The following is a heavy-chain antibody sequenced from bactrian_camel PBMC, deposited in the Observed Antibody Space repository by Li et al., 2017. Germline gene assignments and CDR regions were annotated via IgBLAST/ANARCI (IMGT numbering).Heavy chain of an antibody. V-gene: IGHV3S53*01. D-gene: IGHD3*01. CDR2: LKPDGSP. CDR1: TSQFTAPD. J-gene: IGHJ4*01. CDR3: AVKALVGCVFATQDYDY. Sequence: HVQLVESGGGSVQTGGNLSLSCTPFTSQFTAPDMARYRQAPENECELVSTLKPDGSPYYLDSVKGRLTISRDNAENTVSLQMNNLKLEDTAMYYCAVKALVGCVFATQDYDYWGQGTQVTVS.